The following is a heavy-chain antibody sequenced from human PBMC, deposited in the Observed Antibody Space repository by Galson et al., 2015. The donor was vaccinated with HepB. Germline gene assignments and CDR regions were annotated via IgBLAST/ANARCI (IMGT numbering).Heavy chain of an antibody. V-gene: IGHV5-10-1*01. CDR3: ARRAAGWYWGAFDI. J-gene: IGHJ3*02. CDR1: GYSFSTYW. D-gene: IGHD6-19*01. Sequence: QSGAEVKKPGESLGISCRGSGYSFSTYWIAWVRQMPGKGLEWMGRIDPGDSYTNYSPSFQGHVTISVDKSISTAYLHWSRLKASDTAIYYCARRAAGWYWGAFDIWGQGTMVTVSS. CDR2: IDPGDSYT.